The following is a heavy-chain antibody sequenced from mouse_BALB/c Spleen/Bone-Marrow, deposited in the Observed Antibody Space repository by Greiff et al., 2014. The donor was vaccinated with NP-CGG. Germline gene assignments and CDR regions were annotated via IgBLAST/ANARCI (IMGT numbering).Heavy chain of an antibody. CDR1: GFTFSSYG. CDR3: ALNWDSDY. Sequence: EVKLQQSRGELVKPGGSLKLSCAASGFTFSSYGMSWVRQTPDKRLEWVATVNNGGTYTYYPDSVKGRFTISRNNAKNTLYPQMSSLKSEDTAMYYCALNWDSDYWGQGTLVTVSA. J-gene: IGHJ3*01. D-gene: IGHD4-1*02. V-gene: IGHV5-6*01. CDR2: VNNGGTYT.